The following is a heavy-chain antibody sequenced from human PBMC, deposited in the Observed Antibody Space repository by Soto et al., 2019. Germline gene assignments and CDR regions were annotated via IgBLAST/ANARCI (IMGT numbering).Heavy chain of an antibody. Sequence: SQTLSLTCAISGDSVSSNSAAWNWIRQSPSRGLEWLGRTYYRSKWYNDYAVSVKSRITINPDTSKNQFSLRLTSMTAADTAVYFCARKTRPPTTTYNWFDPWGQGILVTVPQ. J-gene: IGHJ5*02. D-gene: IGHD5-12*01. CDR3: ARKTRPPTTTYNWFDP. CDR1: GDSVSSNSAA. CDR2: TYYRSKWYN. V-gene: IGHV6-1*01.